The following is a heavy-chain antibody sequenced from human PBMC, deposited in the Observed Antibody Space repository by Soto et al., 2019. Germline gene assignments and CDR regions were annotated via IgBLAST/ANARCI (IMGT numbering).Heavy chain of an antibody. J-gene: IGHJ4*02. CDR3: AREDTAIFDYFDY. Sequence: SETLSLTCTVSGGSISSGGYYWSWIRQHPGKGLEWIGYIYYSGSTYYNPSLKSRVTISVDTSKNQFSLKLSSVTAADTAVYYCAREDTAIFDYFDYWGQGTLVTVSS. CDR1: GGSISSGGYY. V-gene: IGHV4-31*03. D-gene: IGHD5-18*01. CDR2: IYYSGST.